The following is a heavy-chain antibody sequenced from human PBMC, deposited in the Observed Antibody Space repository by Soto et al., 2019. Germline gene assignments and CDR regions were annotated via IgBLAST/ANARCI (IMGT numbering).Heavy chain of an antibody. CDR1: GGSIRSGDYY. V-gene: IGHV4-30-4*08. Sequence: SETQSLTCTVSGGSIRSGDYYWSWIRQPPGKGLEWIGYIYYSGSTYYNPSLKSRVTISVDTSKNQFSLKLSSVTAADTAVYYCAREVVGATFDYWGQGTLVTVPS. CDR3: AREVVGATFDY. D-gene: IGHD1-26*01. CDR2: IYYSGST. J-gene: IGHJ4*02.